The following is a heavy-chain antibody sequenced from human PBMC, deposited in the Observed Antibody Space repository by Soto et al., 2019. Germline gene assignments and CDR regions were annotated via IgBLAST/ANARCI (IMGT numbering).Heavy chain of an antibody. V-gene: IGHV1-24*01. D-gene: IGHD2-15*01. CDR1: GYTLTELS. Sequence: QVQLVQSGAEVKKPGASVKVSCKVSGYTLTELSMHWVRQAPGKGLEWMGGFDPEDGETIYAQKFQGRVTMTEDTSTDTAYMELSSLRSEDTAVYYCATDLGYCSGGSCYRNWFDPWGQGTLVTVSS. CDR3: ATDLGYCSGGSCYRNWFDP. J-gene: IGHJ5*02. CDR2: FDPEDGET.